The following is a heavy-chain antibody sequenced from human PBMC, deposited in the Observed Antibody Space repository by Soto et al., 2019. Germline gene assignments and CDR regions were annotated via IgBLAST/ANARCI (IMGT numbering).Heavy chain of an antibody. Sequence: ASVKVSCKASGYTFTSYGISWVRQAPGQGLEWMGWISAYNGNTNYAQKLQGRVTMTTDTSTSTAYMELRSLRSDDTAVYYCARYYYDSSGFYYYYGMDVWGQGTTVTVSS. D-gene: IGHD3-22*01. CDR3: ARYYYDSSGFYYYYGMDV. CDR1: GYTFTSYG. CDR2: ISAYNGNT. J-gene: IGHJ6*02. V-gene: IGHV1-18*01.